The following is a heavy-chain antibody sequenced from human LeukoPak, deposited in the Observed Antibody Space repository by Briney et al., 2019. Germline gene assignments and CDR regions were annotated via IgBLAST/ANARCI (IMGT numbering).Heavy chain of an antibody. CDR2: ITGSGSST. CDR1: GFTFSRYA. D-gene: IGHD6-13*01. CDR3: GNHSDATSSPS. J-gene: IGHJ5*02. Sequence: GGSLRLSCAASGFTFSRYAMNWVRQAPGKWLEWVSGITGSGSSTYYADSVKGRFTVSRDNSRNTLYLQMNSVRAEDTAIYYCGNHSDATSSPSWGQGTLVTVSS. V-gene: IGHV3-23*01.